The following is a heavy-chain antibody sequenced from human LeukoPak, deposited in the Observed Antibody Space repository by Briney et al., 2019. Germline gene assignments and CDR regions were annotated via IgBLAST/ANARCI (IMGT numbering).Heavy chain of an antibody. J-gene: IGHJ4*02. CDR1: GYTLTELS. V-gene: IGHV1-24*01. CDR3: ATKMGSYYGGNFDY. Sequence: ASVTVSCKVSGYTLTELSMHWVRQAPGKGLEWMGGFDPEDGETIYAQKFQGRVTMTEDTSTDTDYMELSSLRSEDTAGYYCATKMGSYYGGNFDYWGQGTLVTVSS. CDR2: FDPEDGET. D-gene: IGHD1-26*01.